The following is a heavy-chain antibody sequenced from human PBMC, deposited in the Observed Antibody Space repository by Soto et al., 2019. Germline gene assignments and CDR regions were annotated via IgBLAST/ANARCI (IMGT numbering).Heavy chain of an antibody. Sequence: HPETPSLTCTVSGDSISSGYYGSCIRQPPGKGLGWIGSIYHSGSTNYNPSLKSRVTISVDTSKNQFSLKLSSVTAADTAVYYCARDRGYSGYYEYYFDYWSQGTQVTVSS. CDR1: GDSISSGYY. CDR2: IYHSGST. V-gene: IGHV4-38-2*02. D-gene: IGHD5-12*01. CDR3: ARDRGYSGYYEYYFDY. J-gene: IGHJ4*02.